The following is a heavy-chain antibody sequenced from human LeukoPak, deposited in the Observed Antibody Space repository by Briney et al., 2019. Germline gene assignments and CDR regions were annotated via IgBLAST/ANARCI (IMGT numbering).Heavy chain of an antibody. J-gene: IGHJ5*02. CDR3: MRRPKEPGSWSGYMDS. V-gene: IGHV4-39*01. Sequence: SETLSLSFSISVAKLTIEGSNSNRIRQPPGKGLEYIGRIFYNGNTYYNPSLESRVTISVDTSKNQFSLKLRSVTPADTAVYYWMRRPKEPGSWSGYMDSCGQGTLVTVSS. CDR1: VAKLTIEGSN. D-gene: IGHD3-3*01. CDR2: IFYNGNT.